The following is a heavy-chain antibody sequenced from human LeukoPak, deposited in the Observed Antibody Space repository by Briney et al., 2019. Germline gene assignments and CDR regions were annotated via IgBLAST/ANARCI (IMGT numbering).Heavy chain of an antibody. CDR2: IRPDGHNK. V-gene: IGHV3-30*02. CDR3: AKEGAASWDVDV. J-gene: IGHJ6*04. Sequence: RTGGSLRLSCAASGFIFIGHGMHWVRQAPGKGPEWVAFIRPDGHNKYYADSVKGRFMISRDNSKNTVDLQMNSLGGDDTAMYYCAKEGAASWDVDVWGKGTTVTVSS. D-gene: IGHD3-3*02. CDR1: GFIFIGHG.